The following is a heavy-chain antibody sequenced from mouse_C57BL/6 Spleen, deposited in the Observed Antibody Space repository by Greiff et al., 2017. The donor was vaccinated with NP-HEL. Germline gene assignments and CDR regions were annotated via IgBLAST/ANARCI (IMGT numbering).Heavy chain of an antibody. V-gene: IGHV1-19*01. D-gene: IGHD4-1*01. CDR2: INPYNGGT. Sequence: VHVKQSGPVLVKPGASVKMSCKASGYTFTDYYMNWVKQSHGKSLEWIGVINPYNGGTSYNQKFKGKATLTVDKSSSTAYMELNSLTSEDSAVYYCARDSPAGTVAYWGQGTLVTVSA. J-gene: IGHJ3*01. CDR3: ARDSPAGTVAY. CDR1: GYTFTDYY.